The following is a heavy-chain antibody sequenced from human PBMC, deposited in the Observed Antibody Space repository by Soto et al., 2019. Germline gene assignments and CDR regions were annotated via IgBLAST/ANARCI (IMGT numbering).Heavy chain of an antibody. CDR2: IRWNSGSI. Sequence: EVQLVESGGGLVQPGRSLRLSCAASGFTFDDYAMHWVRQAPGKGLEWVSGIRWNSGSIGYADSVKGRFTISRDNAKNSLYLQMNSLRAEDTALYYCAKDMSLGGWDSSSWYYFDYWGQGTLVTVSS. J-gene: IGHJ4*02. CDR1: GFTFDDYA. V-gene: IGHV3-9*01. D-gene: IGHD6-13*01. CDR3: AKDMSLGGWDSSSWYYFDY.